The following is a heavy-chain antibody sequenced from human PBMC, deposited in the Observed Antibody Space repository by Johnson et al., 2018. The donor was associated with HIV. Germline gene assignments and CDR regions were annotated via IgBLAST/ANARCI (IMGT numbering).Heavy chain of an antibody. Sequence: QVQLVESGGGVVQPGKSLRLSCAVSGFTFSSYAMVRQAPGKGLEWVAVISYDGSNKYYADSVKGRLTISRDNSKNTLYLQMNRLRIEDTAVYYCAKVRSSSWYDAFDIWGQGTMVTVSS. CDR1: GFTFSSYA. J-gene: IGHJ3*02. CDR3: AKVRSSSWYDAFDI. V-gene: IGHV3-30*04. CDR2: ISYDGSNK. D-gene: IGHD6-13*01.